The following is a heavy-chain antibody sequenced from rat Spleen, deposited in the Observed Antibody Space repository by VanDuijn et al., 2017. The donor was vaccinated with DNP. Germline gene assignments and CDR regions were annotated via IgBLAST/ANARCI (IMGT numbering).Heavy chain of an antibody. CDR2: IIYAGNKA. D-gene: IGHD1-11*01. Sequence: EVQLVESGGGLVQSGRSLKLSCAASGFTFSDYNMTWVRQAPKKGLEWVATIIYAGNKAFYRDSVKGRLTISRDNAKSTLYLQMDSLRSEDTATYYCTTFEGRDAWGQGTSVTVSS. CDR3: TTFEGRDA. V-gene: IGHV5S10*01. J-gene: IGHJ4*01. CDR1: GFTFSDYN.